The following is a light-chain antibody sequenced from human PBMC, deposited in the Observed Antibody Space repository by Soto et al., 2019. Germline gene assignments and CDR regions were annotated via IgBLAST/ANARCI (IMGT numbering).Light chain of an antibody. CDR2: GAS. J-gene: IGKJ4*01. CDR3: LQNNSYPLT. CDR1: QGISNY. Sequence: IHMTRAPSAICKSVSDRFTITCRASQGISNYLAWFQQKPGKVPKRLIYGASNLESGVPSRFSGSGSGTEFTLTISSLQAEDFATYYCLQNNSYPLTFGGGTKADLK. V-gene: IGKV1-17*03.